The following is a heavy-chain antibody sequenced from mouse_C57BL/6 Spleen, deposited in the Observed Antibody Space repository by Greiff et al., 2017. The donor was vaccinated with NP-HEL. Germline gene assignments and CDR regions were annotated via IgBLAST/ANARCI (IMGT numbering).Heavy chain of an antibody. CDR1: GYTFTSYW. V-gene: IGHV1-64*01. CDR3: ARPITTVEGFAY. D-gene: IGHD1-1*01. J-gene: IGHJ3*01. Sequence: VQLQQPGAELVKPGASVKLSCKASGYTFTSYWMHWVKQRPGQGLEWIGMIHPNSGSTNYNEKFKSKATLTVDKSSSTAYMQLSSLTSEDSAVYYCARPITTVEGFAYWGQGTLVTVSA. CDR2: IHPNSGST.